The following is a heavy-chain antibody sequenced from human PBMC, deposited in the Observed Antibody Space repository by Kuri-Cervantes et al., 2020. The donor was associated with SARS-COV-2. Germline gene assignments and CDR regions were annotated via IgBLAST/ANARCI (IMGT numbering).Heavy chain of an antibody. D-gene: IGHD5-18*01. CDR1: GYSISSGYY. CDR2: IYHSGST. J-gene: IGHJ2*01. CDR3: ARTARHFDL. V-gene: IGHV4-38-2*01. Sequence: SETLSLTCAVSGYSISSGYYWGWIRQPPGKGLEWIGSIYHSGSTYYNPSLKSRVTISVDTSKNQFSLKLSSVTAADTAVYYCARTARHFDLWGRGTLVTVSS.